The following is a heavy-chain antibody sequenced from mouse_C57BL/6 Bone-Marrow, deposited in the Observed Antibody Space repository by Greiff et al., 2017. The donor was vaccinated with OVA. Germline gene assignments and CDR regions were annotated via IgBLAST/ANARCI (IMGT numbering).Heavy chain of an antibody. CDR2: IYPGDGDT. CDR3: ARGIYYDYDVAY. CDR1: GYAFSSSW. J-gene: IGHJ3*01. D-gene: IGHD2-4*01. V-gene: IGHV1-82*01. Sequence: QVQLQQSGPELVKPGASVKISCKASGYAFSSSWMNWVKQRPGQGLEWIGRIYPGDGDTNYNGKFKGKATLTADKSSRTAYMQLSSLTSEDSAVYVCARGIYYDYDVAYWGQGTLVTVSA.